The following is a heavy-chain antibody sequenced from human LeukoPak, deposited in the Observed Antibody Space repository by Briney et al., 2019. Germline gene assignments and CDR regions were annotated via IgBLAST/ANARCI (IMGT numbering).Heavy chain of an antibody. V-gene: IGHV4-39*01. CDR3: ARTPRSTIGAAFDI. CDR2: IYYSGST. J-gene: IGHJ3*02. Sequence: SETLSLTCTVSGGSISSSSYYWGWIRQPPGKGLEWIGSIYYSGSTYYNPSLKSRVTISVDTSKNQFSLKLSSVTAADTAVYYCARTPRSTIGAAFDIWGQGTMVTVSS. CDR1: GGSISSSSYY. D-gene: IGHD5/OR15-5a*01.